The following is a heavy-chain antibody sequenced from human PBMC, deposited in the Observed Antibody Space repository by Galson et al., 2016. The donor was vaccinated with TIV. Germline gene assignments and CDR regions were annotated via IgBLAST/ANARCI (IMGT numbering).Heavy chain of an antibody. CDR1: GFSLSTSGVG. J-gene: IGHJ3*02. V-gene: IGHV2-5*02. D-gene: IGHD1-26*01. CDR2: IYWDDDK. Sequence: PALVKPTQTLTLTCTFSGFSLSTSGVGVGWIRQPPGKALEWLALIYWDDDKRYSPSLKRRLTIPKEPSQNHVDITMTNMDPVDTTTYYCAHFNSQAWESHYIDTGCEDAFEIWGQGTMVTVSS. CDR3: AHFNSQAWESHYIDTGCEDAFEI.